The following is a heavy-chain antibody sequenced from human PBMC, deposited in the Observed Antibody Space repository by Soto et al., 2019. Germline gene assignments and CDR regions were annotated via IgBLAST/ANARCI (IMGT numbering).Heavy chain of an antibody. J-gene: IGHJ4*02. D-gene: IGHD3-22*01. V-gene: IGHV4-30-4*01. CDR1: GGSISSGDYY. CDR3: ARDHYDSSGYQSFDY. CDR2: IYYSGST. Sequence: SVTLSLTCTVSGGSISSGDYYWSWIRQPPGKGLEWIGYIYYSGSTYYNPSLKSRVTISVDTSKNQFSLKLSSVTAADTAVYYCARDHYDSSGYQSFDYWGQGTLVTVSS.